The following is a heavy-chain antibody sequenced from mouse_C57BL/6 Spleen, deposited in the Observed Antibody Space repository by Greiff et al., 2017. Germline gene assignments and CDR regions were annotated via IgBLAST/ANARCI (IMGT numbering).Heavy chain of an antibody. J-gene: IGHJ4*01. CDR1: GFTFSDYG. CDR3: ERLGRNYAVDY. Sequence: EVKLVESGGGLVKPGGSLKLSCAASGFTFSDYGMHWVRQTPEKGLEWVAYISNGSSTSYYAEAVKGRFTISRDNDKNTLLLQMTSLRSEDTAMYYCERLGRNYAVDYWGQGTSVTVSS. V-gene: IGHV5-17*01. D-gene: IGHD4-1*01. CDR2: ISNGSSTS.